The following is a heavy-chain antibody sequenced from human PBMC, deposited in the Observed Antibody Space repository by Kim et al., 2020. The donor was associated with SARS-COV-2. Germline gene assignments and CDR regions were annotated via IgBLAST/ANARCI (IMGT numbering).Heavy chain of an antibody. CDR1: GYTFTNYP. Sequence: ASVKVSCKTSGYTFTNYPMHWVRQAPGQRLEWMGWVDTGNGNTKYSQKFQGRVTLSRDTSASTAYMELSSLRSEDTAVYYCVPAPRGGPDYFDYWGQGTLVTVSS. CDR2: VDTGNGNT. D-gene: IGHD3-10*01. J-gene: IGHJ4*02. CDR3: VPAPRGGPDYFDY. V-gene: IGHV1-3*04.